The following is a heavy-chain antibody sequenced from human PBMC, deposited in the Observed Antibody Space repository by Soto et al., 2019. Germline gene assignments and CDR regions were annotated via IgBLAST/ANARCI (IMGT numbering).Heavy chain of an antibody. CDR3: ARGGLVRRIDY. Sequence: QVQLVESGGGVVQPGRSLRLSCAASGFTFSSYAMHWVRQAPGKGLEWVAVISYDGSNKYYADSVKGRFTISRDNSKNTLYLQMNSLRAEDTAVYYCARGGLVRRIDYWGQGTLVTVSS. V-gene: IGHV3-30-3*01. CDR1: GFTFSSYA. J-gene: IGHJ4*02. D-gene: IGHD6-19*01. CDR2: ISYDGSNK.